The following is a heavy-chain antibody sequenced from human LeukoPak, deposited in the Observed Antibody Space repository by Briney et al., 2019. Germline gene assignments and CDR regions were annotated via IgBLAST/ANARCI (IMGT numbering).Heavy chain of an antibody. CDR3: ARDRTRSSGSPPNPVDY. CDR2: IYHSGST. CDR1: GYSISSGYY. D-gene: IGHD6-19*01. V-gene: IGHV4-38-2*02. Sequence: PWETLSLTCTVSGYSISSGYYWGWIRQPPGKGLEWIGSIYHSGSTYYNPSLKSRVTISVDTSKNQFSLKLSSVTAADTAVYYCARDRTRSSGSPPNPVDYWGQGTLVTVSS. J-gene: IGHJ4*02.